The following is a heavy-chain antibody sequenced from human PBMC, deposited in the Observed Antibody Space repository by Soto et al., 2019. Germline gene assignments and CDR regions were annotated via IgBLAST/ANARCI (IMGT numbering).Heavy chain of an antibody. V-gene: IGHV4-39*01. CDR3: ARRDYDFWSGSWYFDH. Sequence: PSLTCTVSGGSISSSNYYWGWIRPPPGKRLEWIGSIYNSRTTYYNASLKGRVSISVDTSKNQFSVHLNSVTAADTAVYYCARRDYDFWSGSWYFDHWGQGSLVTVS. J-gene: IGHJ4*02. CDR1: GGSISSSNYY. CDR2: IYNSRTT. D-gene: IGHD3-3*01.